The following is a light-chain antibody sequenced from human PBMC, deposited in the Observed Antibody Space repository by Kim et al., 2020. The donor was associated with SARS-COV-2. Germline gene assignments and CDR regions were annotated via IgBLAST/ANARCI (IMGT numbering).Light chain of an antibody. CDR1: QGIDNY. CDR3: QKYNSGPYT. J-gene: IGKJ2*01. V-gene: IGKV1-27*01. CDR2: GAS. Sequence: DIQMTQSPSSLSASVGDRVTITCRASQGIDNYLAWYQQKPEKVPKLLIYGASTLQPGVPSRFSGSASGTDFTLTISSLQPEDVATYYCQKYNSGPYTFGQGTKLEI.